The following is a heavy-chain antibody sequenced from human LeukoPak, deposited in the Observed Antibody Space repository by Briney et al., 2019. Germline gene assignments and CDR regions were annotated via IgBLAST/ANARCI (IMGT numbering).Heavy chain of an antibody. Sequence: SETLSLTCTVSGGSISSYYWSWIRQPPGKGLDWIGDIYYSGSTNYNPSLKSRVTIAVDTSKNQFSLKLSSVTAADTAVYYCARHAAAGGFDPWGQGTLVTVSS. V-gene: IGHV4-59*08. D-gene: IGHD6-13*01. J-gene: IGHJ5*02. CDR3: ARHAAAGGFDP. CDR1: GGSISSYY. CDR2: IYYSGST.